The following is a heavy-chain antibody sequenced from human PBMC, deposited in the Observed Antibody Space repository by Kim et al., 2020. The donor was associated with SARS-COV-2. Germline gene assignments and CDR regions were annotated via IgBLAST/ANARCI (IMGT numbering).Heavy chain of an antibody. D-gene: IGHD5-12*01. Sequence: SETLSLTCTVSGGSISSSSYYWGWIRQPPGKGLEWIGSIYYSGSTYYNPSLKSRVTISVDTSKNQFSLKLSSVTAADTAVYYCARGLGAPRDGYKRSFDYWGQGTLVTVSS. CDR3: ARGLGAPRDGYKRSFDY. CDR2: IYYSGST. J-gene: IGHJ4*02. CDR1: GGSISSSSYY. V-gene: IGHV4-39*01.